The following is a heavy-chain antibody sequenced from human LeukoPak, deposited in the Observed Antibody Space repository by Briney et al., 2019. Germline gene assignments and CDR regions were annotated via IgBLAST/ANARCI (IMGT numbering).Heavy chain of an antibody. D-gene: IGHD3-9*01. CDR2: ISWDGGST. V-gene: IGHV3-43D*03. CDR1: GFTFDDYA. Sequence: GGSLRLSCAASGFTFDDYAMHWVRQAPGKGLEWVSLISWDGGSTYYADSVKGRFTISRDNSKNSLYLQMNSLRAEDTALYYCAKDSDYDILTGYPDYWGQGTLVTVSS. J-gene: IGHJ4*02. CDR3: AKDSDYDILTGYPDY.